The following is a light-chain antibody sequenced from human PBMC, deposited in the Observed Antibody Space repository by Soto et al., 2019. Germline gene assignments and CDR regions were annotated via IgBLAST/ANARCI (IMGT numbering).Light chain of an antibody. Sequence: QSVLTQPASVSGSPGQSITIACTGISTDVESYNFVSWYQQHPGKVPKLIIYEDSKRPSGISDRFSGSKSGNSASLTISGLQAEDEADYYCSSLSNTSTPIVFGSGTKVTVL. J-gene: IGLJ1*01. CDR1: STDVESYNF. CDR3: SSLSNTSTPIV. V-gene: IGLV2-14*02. CDR2: EDS.